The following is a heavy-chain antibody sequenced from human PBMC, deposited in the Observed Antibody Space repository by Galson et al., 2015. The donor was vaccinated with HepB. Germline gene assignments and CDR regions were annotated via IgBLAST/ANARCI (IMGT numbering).Heavy chain of an antibody. D-gene: IGHD3-9*01. CDR3: ARVSPENVLRYFDWLTDEYYFDY. Sequence: SVKVSCKASGSTFTSYYMHWVRQAPGQGLEWMGIINPSGGSTSYAQKLQGRVTMTRDTSTSTVYMELSSLRSEDTAVYYCARVSPENVLRYFDWLTDEYYFDYWGQGTLVTVSS. CDR2: INPSGGST. J-gene: IGHJ4*02. V-gene: IGHV1-46*04. CDR1: GSTFTSYY.